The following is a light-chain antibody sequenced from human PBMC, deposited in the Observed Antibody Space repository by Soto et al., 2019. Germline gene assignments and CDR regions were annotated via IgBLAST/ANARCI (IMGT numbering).Light chain of an antibody. CDR1: QSVSSY. CDR3: QQYGSTPWT. Sequence: IVLTRSPAPLSLSPCASSTLSCRASQSVSSYLAWYQQKPGQAPRLLIYGASSRATGIPDRFSGSGSGTDFTLTISRLEPEDFAVYYCQQYGSTPWTFGQGTKVDI. CDR2: GAS. J-gene: IGKJ1*01. V-gene: IGKV3-20*01.